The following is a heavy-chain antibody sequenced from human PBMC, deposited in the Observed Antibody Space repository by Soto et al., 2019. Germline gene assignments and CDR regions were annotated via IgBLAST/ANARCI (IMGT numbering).Heavy chain of an antibody. CDR3: ARGTRRYYDFWSGYSPAKVVFDY. CDR2: ISSSSSTI. D-gene: IGHD3-3*01. Sequence: GGSLRLSCAASGFTFSSYSMNWVRQAPGKGLEWVSYISSSSSTIYYADSVKGRFTISRDNAKNSLYLQMNSLRDEDTAVYYCARGTRRYYDFWSGYSPAKVVFDYWGQGTLVTVSS. J-gene: IGHJ4*02. V-gene: IGHV3-48*02. CDR1: GFTFSSYS.